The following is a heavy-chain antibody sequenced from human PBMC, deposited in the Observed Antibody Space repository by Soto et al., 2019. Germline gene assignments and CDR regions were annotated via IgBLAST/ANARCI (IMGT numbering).Heavy chain of an antibody. V-gene: IGHV3-74*01. Sequence: EVPLVESGGGLVQPGGSLRLSCAASGFTFSSYWMHWVRQAPGKGLVWVSRINSDGSSTSYADSVKGRFTISRDNAKNTLYLQMNSLRAEDTAVYYCARVYYDSSGYWYYWYFDLWGRGTLVTVSS. D-gene: IGHD3-22*01. J-gene: IGHJ2*01. CDR1: GFTFSSYW. CDR2: INSDGSST. CDR3: ARVYYDSSGYWYYWYFDL.